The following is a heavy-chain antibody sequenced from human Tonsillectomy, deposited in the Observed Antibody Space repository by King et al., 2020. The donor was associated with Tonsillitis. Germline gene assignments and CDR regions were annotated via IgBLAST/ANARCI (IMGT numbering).Heavy chain of an antibody. CDR3: AKLGWWFGEISY. Sequence: QLVQSGGGVVQPGRSLRLSCAASGFTFSSYGMHWVRQAPGKGLEWVAVISYDGSNKYYADSVKGRFTISRDNSKNTLYLQMNSLRAEDTAVYYCAKLGWWFGEISYWGEGTLVTVSS. V-gene: IGHV3-30*18. D-gene: IGHD3-10*01. CDR2: ISYDGSNK. CDR1: GFTFSSYG. J-gene: IGHJ4*02.